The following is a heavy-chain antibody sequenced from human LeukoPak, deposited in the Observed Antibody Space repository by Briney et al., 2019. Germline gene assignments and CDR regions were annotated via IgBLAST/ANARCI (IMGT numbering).Heavy chain of an antibody. Sequence: PSETLSLTCTVSGGSFSSGSYYWSWIRQPAGKGLEWIGRIYTSGSTNYNPSLKSRVTISVDTSKNQFSLKLSSVTAADTAVYYCARDSPHCSSTSCYTGSVDYWGQGTLVTVSS. J-gene: IGHJ4*02. D-gene: IGHD2-2*02. CDR1: GGSFSSGSYY. CDR3: ARDSPHCSSTSCYTGSVDY. V-gene: IGHV4-61*02. CDR2: IYTSGST.